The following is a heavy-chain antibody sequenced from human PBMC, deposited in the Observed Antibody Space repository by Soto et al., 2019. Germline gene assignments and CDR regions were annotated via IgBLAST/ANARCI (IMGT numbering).Heavy chain of an antibody. J-gene: IGHJ4*02. CDR3: ARGFRLRYFDDLGY. CDR1: GYTFTSYD. D-gene: IGHD3-9*01. V-gene: IGHV1-8*01. CDR2: MNPNSGNT. Sequence: VKVSCKASGYTFTSYDINWVRQATGQGLEWMGWMNPNSGNTGYAQKFQGRVTMTRNTSISTAYMELSSLRSEDTAVYYCARGFRLRYFDDLGYWGQGTLVTVSS.